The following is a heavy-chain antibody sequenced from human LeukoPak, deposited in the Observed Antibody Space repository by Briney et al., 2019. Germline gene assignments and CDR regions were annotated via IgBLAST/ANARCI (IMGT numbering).Heavy chain of an antibody. CDR1: GYTFTGYY. CDR3: ARAHRQLERLGRYYFDY. J-gene: IGHJ4*02. V-gene: IGHV1-2*02. CDR2: INPNSGGT. Sequence: GASVKVSCKASGYTFTGYYMHWVRQAPGQRLEWMGWINPNSGGTNYAQKFQGSVTMTRDTSISTAYMELSRLRSEDTAVYYCARAHRQLERLGRYYFDYWGQGTLVTVSS. D-gene: IGHD1-1*01.